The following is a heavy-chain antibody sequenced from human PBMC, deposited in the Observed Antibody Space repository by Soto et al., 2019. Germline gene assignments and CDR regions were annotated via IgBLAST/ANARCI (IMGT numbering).Heavy chain of an antibody. D-gene: IGHD3-16*01. CDR2: IYYSGST. CDR3: ARESFGVTTGYYYMDV. Sequence: SETLSLTCTVSGGSISSSSYYWGWIRQPPGKGLEWIGSIYYSGSTYYNPSLKSRVTISVDTSKNQFSLKLSSVTAADTAVYYCARESFGVTTGYYYMDVWGKGTTVTVSS. CDR1: GGSISSSSYY. J-gene: IGHJ6*03. V-gene: IGHV4-39*02.